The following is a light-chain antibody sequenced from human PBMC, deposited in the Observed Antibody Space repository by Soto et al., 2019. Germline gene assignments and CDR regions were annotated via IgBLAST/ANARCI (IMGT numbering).Light chain of an antibody. CDR3: QQSYSTPYS. J-gene: IGKJ2*01. CDR1: QNVYTF. Sequence: DIQMTQSPSSLSASAGDRVTITCRASQNVYTFFSSYQLKPGRVPRLLIYDDSTLQSGVPSRFSGSGSGTDFTLTINRLQPEDFATYYCQQSYSTPYSFVQGTSL. CDR2: DDS. V-gene: IGKV1-39*01.